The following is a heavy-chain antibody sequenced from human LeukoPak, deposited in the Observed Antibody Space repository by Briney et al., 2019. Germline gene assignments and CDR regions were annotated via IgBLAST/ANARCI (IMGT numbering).Heavy chain of an antibody. CDR1: GFTFSSYA. J-gene: IGHJ4*02. D-gene: IGHD6-19*01. CDR2: ISGSGGST. Sequence: PGGSLRLSCAASGFTFSSYAMSWVRQAPGKGLEWVSAISGSGGSTYYADSVKGRFTISRDNSKNTLYLQMNSLRAEDTAVYYCAGRRWLVIHTDYWGQGTLVTVSS. CDR3: AGRRWLVIHTDY. V-gene: IGHV3-23*01.